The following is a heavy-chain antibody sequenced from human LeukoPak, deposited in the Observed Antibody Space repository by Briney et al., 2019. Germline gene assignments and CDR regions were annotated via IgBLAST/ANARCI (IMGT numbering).Heavy chain of an antibody. D-gene: IGHD3-22*01. Sequence: GGSLRLSCAASGFTVSSTYMSWVRQAPGKGLEWVSVIYSGGGTFYSDSVKGRFTISSDYSKNALYLQMNSLRTEDTAVYFCAKDSNGPAFWGQGTLVTVPS. CDR1: GFTVSSTY. CDR3: AKDSNGPAF. CDR2: IYSGGGT. J-gene: IGHJ4*02. V-gene: IGHV3-53*01.